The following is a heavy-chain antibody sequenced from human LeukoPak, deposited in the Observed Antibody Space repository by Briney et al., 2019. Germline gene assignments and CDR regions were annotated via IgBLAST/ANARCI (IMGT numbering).Heavy chain of an antibody. Sequence: QPGGSLRLSCAASGFTFSSYSMNWVRQAPGKGLEWVSAISGSGGSTYYADSVKGRFTISRDNSKNTLYLQMNSLRAEDTAVYYCAKDDVVWAGAGSGWMGYFDYWGQGTLVTVSS. CDR3: AKDDVVWAGAGSGWMGYFDY. D-gene: IGHD6-19*01. CDR2: ISGSGGST. V-gene: IGHV3-23*01. CDR1: GFTFSSYS. J-gene: IGHJ4*02.